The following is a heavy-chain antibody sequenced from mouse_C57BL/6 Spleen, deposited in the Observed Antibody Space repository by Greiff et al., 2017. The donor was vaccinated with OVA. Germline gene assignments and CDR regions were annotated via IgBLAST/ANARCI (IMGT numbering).Heavy chain of an antibody. CDR1: GYTFTSYW. CDR3: ARCNYDYDGGTSWFSD. Sequence: QVQLQQPGAELVKPGASVKLSCKASGYTFTSYWMHWVKQRPGQGLEWIGMIHPNSGSTNYNEKFKSKATLTVDKSSSTAYMQLSSLTSEDSAVYYCARCNYDYDGGTSWFSDWGQGTLVTVSA. V-gene: IGHV1-64*01. CDR2: IHPNSGST. J-gene: IGHJ3*01. D-gene: IGHD2-4*01.